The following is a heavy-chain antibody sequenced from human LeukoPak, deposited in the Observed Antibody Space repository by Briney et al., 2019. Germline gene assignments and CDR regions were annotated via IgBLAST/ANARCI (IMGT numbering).Heavy chain of an antibody. CDR2: ISWNSGNI. CDR1: GFTFNDFA. V-gene: IGHV3-9*01. J-gene: IGHJ4*02. CDR3: AKAKRNSDYLFDY. D-gene: IGHD5-12*01. Sequence: GGSLRLSCAASGFTFNDFAMHWVRQAPGKGLEWVSGISWNSGNIDYADSVTGRFTISRDNAGRSLFLQMNSLRPEDTAFYYCAKAKRNSDYLFDYWGQGTLVAVSS.